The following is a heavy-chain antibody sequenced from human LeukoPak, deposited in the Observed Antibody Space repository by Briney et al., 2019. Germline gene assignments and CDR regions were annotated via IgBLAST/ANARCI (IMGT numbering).Heavy chain of an antibody. CDR2: INHSGST. Sequence: SETLSLTCAVYGGSLSGYYWSWIRQPPGKGLEWIGEINHSGSTNYNPSLKSRVTISVDTSKNQFSLKLSSVTAADTAVYYCAREAILLLRSFDYWGQGTLVTVSS. J-gene: IGHJ4*02. CDR1: GGSLSGYY. V-gene: IGHV4-34*01. CDR3: AREAILLLRSFDY. D-gene: IGHD3-10*01.